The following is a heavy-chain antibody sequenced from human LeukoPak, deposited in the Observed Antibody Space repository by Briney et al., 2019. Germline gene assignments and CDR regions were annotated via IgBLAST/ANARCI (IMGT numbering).Heavy chain of an antibody. CDR3: ARLYGDYRQYFLDS. Sequence: ASVKVSCKTSGYTFIGYDINWVRQAPGQGLEWMGWIRTFSGNTKFPQKFQDRVTMTADASTSTAYMELRSLRSDDTAIYYCARLYGDYRQYFLDSWGQGTLVTVSS. CDR1: GYTFIGYD. CDR2: IRTFSGNT. V-gene: IGHV1-18*01. D-gene: IGHD4-17*01. J-gene: IGHJ5*01.